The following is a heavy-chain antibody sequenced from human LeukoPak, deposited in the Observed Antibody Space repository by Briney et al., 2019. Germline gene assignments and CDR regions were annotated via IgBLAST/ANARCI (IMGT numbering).Heavy chain of an antibody. Sequence: GGSLRLSCAASGFTFSSYAMTWVRQAPGKGLKWVSGISASNGNTYHADSVKGRFTISRDNSKGTLYLQMNSLRGEDTAVYYCAKGSSDSWYSALEYWGQGTLVTVSS. D-gene: IGHD3-22*01. CDR3: AKGSSDSWYSALEY. CDR2: ISASNGNT. V-gene: IGHV3-23*01. J-gene: IGHJ4*02. CDR1: GFTFSSYA.